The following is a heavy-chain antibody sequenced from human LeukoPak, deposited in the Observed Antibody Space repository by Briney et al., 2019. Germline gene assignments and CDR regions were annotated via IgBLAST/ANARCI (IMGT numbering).Heavy chain of an antibody. V-gene: IGHV1-3*01. CDR2: INAGNGNT. J-gene: IGHJ1*01. CDR1: GYTFTSYA. D-gene: IGHD3-22*01. Sequence: RASVKVSCKASGYTFTSYAMHWVRQAPGQRLEWMGWINAGNGNTKYSQKFQGRVTITRDTSASTAYMELSSLRSEDTAVYYCAIPSGASGYYYGYFQHWGQGTLVTVSS. CDR3: AIPSGASGYYYGYFQH.